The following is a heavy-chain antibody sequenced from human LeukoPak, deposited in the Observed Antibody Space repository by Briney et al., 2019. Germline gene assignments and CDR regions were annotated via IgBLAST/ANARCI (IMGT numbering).Heavy chain of an antibody. CDR3: ARHYNYYGSGSYYYYDMDV. J-gene: IGHJ6*02. V-gene: IGHV4-59*08. Sequence: PSETLSLTCTVSGXSISSYYWSWIRQPPGKGLEWIGYIYYSGSTNYNPSLKSRVTISVDTSKNQFSLKLSSVTAADTAVYYCARHYNYYGSGSYYYYDMDVWGQGTTVTVSS. D-gene: IGHD3-10*01. CDR2: IYYSGST. CDR1: GXSISSYY.